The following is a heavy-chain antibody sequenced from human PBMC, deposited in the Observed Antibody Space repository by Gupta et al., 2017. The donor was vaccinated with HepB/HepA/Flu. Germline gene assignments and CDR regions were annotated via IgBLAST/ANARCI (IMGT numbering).Heavy chain of an antibody. D-gene: IGHD1-1*01. CDR3: ARGDTGRFGP. Sequence: QLHLVQSGAEVKKPGASVRVSCKASGDSFTSHNIDWLRQATGQGLEWMGWMNPATGDAASAPKFQGRLTMTRNITTTTAYMDLTGLEFEDTAVYYCARGDTGRFGPWGQGTLLTVSS. CDR2: MNPATGDA. V-gene: IGHV1-8*01. J-gene: IGHJ5*02. CDR1: GDSFTSHN.